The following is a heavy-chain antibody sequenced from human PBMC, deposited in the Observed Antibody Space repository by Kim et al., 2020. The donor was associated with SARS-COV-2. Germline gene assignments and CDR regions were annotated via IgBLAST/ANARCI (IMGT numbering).Heavy chain of an antibody. Sequence: QKFQGRGTITAVESTSTAYMELSSLRSEDTAVYYCARDSNVDIVARRFDYWGQGTLVTVSS. D-gene: IGHD5-12*01. V-gene: IGHV1-69*01. J-gene: IGHJ4*02. CDR3: ARDSNVDIVARRFDY.